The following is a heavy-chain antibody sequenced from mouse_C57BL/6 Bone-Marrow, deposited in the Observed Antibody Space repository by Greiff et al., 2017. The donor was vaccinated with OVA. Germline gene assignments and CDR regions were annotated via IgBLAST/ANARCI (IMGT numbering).Heavy chain of an antibody. J-gene: IGHJ4*01. CDR1: GYTFTDYY. V-gene: IGHV1-26*01. Sequence: EVQLQQSGPELVKPGASVKISCKASGYTFTDYYMNWVKQSHGKSLEWIGDINPNNGGTSYNQKFKGKATLTVDKSSSTAYMVLRSLTSEDSAVYYCAGGTTVVENYAMDYWGQGTSVTVSS. D-gene: IGHD1-1*01. CDR2: INPNNGGT. CDR3: AGGTTVVENYAMDY.